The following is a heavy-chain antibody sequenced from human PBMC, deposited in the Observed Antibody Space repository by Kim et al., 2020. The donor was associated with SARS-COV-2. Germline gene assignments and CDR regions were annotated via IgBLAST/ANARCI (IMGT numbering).Heavy chain of an antibody. Sequence: SETLSLTCTVSGGSISSGDYYWSRIRQPPGKGLEWIGYIYYSGSTYYNPSLKSRVTISVDTSKNQFSLKLSSVTAADTAVYYCARGSKTGYSQRKYYYYGMDVWGQGTTVTVSS. D-gene: IGHD5-18*01. CDR1: GGSISSGDYY. V-gene: IGHV4-30-4*01. CDR2: IYYSGST. CDR3: ARGSKTGYSQRKYYYYGMDV. J-gene: IGHJ6*02.